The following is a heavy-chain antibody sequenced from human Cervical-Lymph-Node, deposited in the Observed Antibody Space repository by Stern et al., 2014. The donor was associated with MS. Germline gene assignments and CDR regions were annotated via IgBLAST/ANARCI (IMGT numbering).Heavy chain of an antibody. CDR1: GFSLSTAGMC. V-gene: IGHV2-70*15. Sequence: QVNLKESGPALVKPTQTLTLTCTFSGFSLSTAGMCVTWIRQPPGKALEWLARIDWDDDKYYSTSLKTRLTISKDTSKSQVVLTMTNMDPVDTATYYCARMSGCPSGSTFYSFDPWGQGTLVTVSS. J-gene: IGHJ5*02. CDR3: ARMSGCPSGSTFYSFDP. D-gene: IGHD2-15*01. CDR2: IDWDDDK.